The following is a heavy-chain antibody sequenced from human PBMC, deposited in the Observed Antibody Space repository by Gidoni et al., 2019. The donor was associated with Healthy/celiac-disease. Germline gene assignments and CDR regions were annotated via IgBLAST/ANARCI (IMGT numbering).Heavy chain of an antibody. Sequence: EVQLVQSGGGLVQPGGSLRLSCAASGFTFSSYSMNWVRQAPGKALEWVSYISSSSSTRDYADSVKGRFTISRDKAKNALYLQMNSLRDEDTAVYYCAREPRLLEWFGGFGDAFDIWGQGTMVTVSS. J-gene: IGHJ3*02. V-gene: IGHV3-48*02. CDR3: AREPRLLEWFGGFGDAFDI. CDR1: GFTFSSYS. D-gene: IGHD3-3*01. CDR2: ISSSSSTR.